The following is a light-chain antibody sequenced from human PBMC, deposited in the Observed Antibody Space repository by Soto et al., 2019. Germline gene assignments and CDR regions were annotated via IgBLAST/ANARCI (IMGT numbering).Light chain of an antibody. Sequence: QSVLTQPASVSGSPGQSITISCTGSSTDVGAYHLVSWYQHLPGKVPQLIIYETTKRPSRVSNRFSGSKSGNTASLTISGLLAEDEADYYCSSYTGSYTLMFGGGTKGTVL. CDR2: ETT. CDR1: STDVGAYHL. J-gene: IGLJ3*02. CDR3: SSYTGSYTLM. V-gene: IGLV2-23*01.